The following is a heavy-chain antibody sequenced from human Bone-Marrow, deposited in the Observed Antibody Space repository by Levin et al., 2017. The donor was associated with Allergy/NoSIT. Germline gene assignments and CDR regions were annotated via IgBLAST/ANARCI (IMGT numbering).Heavy chain of an antibody. D-gene: IGHD3-16*01. J-gene: IGHJ5*02. Sequence: PGGSLRLSCAASGFTFNTYWMSWVRQAPGKGLEWVANIEQDGSDKYYVESVKGRFTISRDNAKNSLYLQMNSLRVEDTAVYYCARDYAASNAWGQGTLVTVSS. CDR3: ARDYAASNA. V-gene: IGHV3-7*01. CDR2: IEQDGSDK. CDR1: GFTFNTYW.